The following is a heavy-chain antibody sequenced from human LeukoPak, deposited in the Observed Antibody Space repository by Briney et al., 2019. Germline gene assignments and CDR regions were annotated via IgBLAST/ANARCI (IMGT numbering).Heavy chain of an antibody. J-gene: IGHJ6*02. CDR2: ISYDGSNK. CDR3: AKDLYYYDIYYYYGMDV. Sequence: PGGSLRLSCAASGFTFSSYGMHWVRQAPGKGLEWVAVISYDGSNKYYADSVKGRFTISRDNSKNTLYLQMNSLRAEDTAVYYCAKDLYYYDIYYYYGMDVWGRGTTVTVSS. V-gene: IGHV3-30*18. CDR1: GFTFSSYG. D-gene: IGHD3-22*01.